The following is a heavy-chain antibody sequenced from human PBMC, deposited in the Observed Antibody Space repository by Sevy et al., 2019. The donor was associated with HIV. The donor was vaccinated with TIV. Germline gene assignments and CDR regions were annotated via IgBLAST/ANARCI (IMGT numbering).Heavy chain of an antibody. CDR3: AKGPHPAVTTSYGMDV. V-gene: IGHV3-30*02. CDR2: IRYDGSNK. J-gene: IGHJ6*02. D-gene: IGHD4-17*01. CDR1: GFTFSTYG. Sequence: GGSLRLSCAASGFTFSTYGMHWVRQAPGKGLQWLTFIRYDGSNKYYADSVRGRFTISRDNSKNTLYLQMNSLRVEDTAVYYCAKGPHPAVTTSYGMDVWGQGTTVTVSS.